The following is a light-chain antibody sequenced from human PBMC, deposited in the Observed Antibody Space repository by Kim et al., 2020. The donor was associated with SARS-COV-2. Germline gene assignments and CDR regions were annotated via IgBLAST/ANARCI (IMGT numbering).Light chain of an antibody. CDR3: QQEWT. J-gene: IGKJ1*01. CDR1: QSISSY. V-gene: IGKV1-39*01. Sequence: DIQMTQSPSSLSASVGDRVTITCRASQSISSYLNWYQQKPGKAPKLLIYAASSLQSGVPSRFSGSGSGTDFTLTISRLQPEDFATYYCQQEWTFGQGTKVDIK. CDR2: AAS.